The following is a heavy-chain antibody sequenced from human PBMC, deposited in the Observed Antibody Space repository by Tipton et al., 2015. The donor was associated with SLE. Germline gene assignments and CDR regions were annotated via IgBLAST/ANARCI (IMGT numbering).Heavy chain of an antibody. V-gene: IGHV4-34*01. Sequence: TLSLTCAVSGGSFTGYSWNWLRQPPGKGLEWIGEIRHNGETNYNPSLESRGTISLDTSKNQFSLRLTSVSAADTAVYYCARQSIAAAGSYGYWYFDLWGRGTLVTVSS. CDR1: GGSFTGYS. D-gene: IGHD6-13*01. CDR2: IRHNGET. J-gene: IGHJ2*01. CDR3: ARQSIAAAGSYGYWYFDL.